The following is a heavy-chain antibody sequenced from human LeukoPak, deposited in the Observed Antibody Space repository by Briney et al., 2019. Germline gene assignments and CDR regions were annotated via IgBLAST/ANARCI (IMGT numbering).Heavy chain of an antibody. CDR2: ITRSGVTT. D-gene: IGHD3-22*01. J-gene: IGHJ4*02. Sequence: GGSLRLSCAASGFTFSTYAMSWVRQAPGKGLEGVSVITRSGVTTHYADSVKGRFTISRDNSGNTLNLQMNSLRAEDTAVYYCAKAYNPNDRILELVDYWGQGTLVTVSS. CDR3: AKAYNPNDRILELVDY. V-gene: IGHV3-23*01. CDR1: GFTFSTYA.